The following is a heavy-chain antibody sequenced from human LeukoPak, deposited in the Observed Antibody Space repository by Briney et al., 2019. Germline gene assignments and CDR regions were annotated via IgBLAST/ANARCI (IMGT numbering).Heavy chain of an antibody. CDR1: GFTFSSYS. J-gene: IGHJ4*02. CDR3: ARDRLLYSSGWSDY. Sequence: GGSLRLSCAASGFTFSSYSMNWVRQAPGKGLEWVSSISSSSSYIYYADSVKGRFTISRDNAKNSLYLQMNSLRAEDTAVYYCARDRLLYSSGWSDYWGQGTLVTVSS. V-gene: IGHV3-21*01. CDR2: ISSSSSYI. D-gene: IGHD6-19*01.